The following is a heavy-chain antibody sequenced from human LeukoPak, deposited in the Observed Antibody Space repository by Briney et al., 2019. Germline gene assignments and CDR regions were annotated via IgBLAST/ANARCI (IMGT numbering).Heavy chain of an antibody. CDR3: ARDASIAAAGTANYFDY. D-gene: IGHD6-13*01. CDR2: TWDDGSNK. CDR1: GFTLSSYG. J-gene: IGHJ4*02. V-gene: IGHV3-33*01. Sequence: PGGPPRLSCAASGFTLSSYGMHWVRQAPGQGLAWVAVTWDDGSNKCYADSVKGRFTISRDNSKNTLYLQMNSLRAEDTAVYYCARDASIAAAGTANYFDYWGQGTLVTVSS.